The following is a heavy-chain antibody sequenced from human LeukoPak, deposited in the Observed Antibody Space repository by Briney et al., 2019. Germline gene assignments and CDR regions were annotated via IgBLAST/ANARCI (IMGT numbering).Heavy chain of an antibody. CDR3: VKGGQRYDFWRFDY. V-gene: IGHV3-23*01. Sequence: GGPLTLSCAASGVTFSDYAMNWVRLAPGTGLQWVSSISGSGGSTYYADSVKGRFSISRDNSKNTLSLQMNSLRAEDTALYYCVKGGQRYDFWRFDYWGQGTVVTVSS. D-gene: IGHD3-3*01. CDR1: GVTFSDYA. J-gene: IGHJ4*02. CDR2: ISGSGGST.